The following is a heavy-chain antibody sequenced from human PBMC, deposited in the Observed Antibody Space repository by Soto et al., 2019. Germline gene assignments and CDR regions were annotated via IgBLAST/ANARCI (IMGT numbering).Heavy chain of an antibody. CDR2: IKSKTDGGTT. Sequence: GGSLRLSCVASGFTFSNAWMSWVRQAPGKGLEWVGRIKSKTDGGTTDYAAPVKGRFTISREDSKNTLYLQMNSLKTEDTAVYYCTTEFEYSSSSGDDWGQGTLVTVSS. V-gene: IGHV3-15*01. CDR1: GFTFSNAW. CDR3: TTEFEYSSSSGDD. J-gene: IGHJ4*02. D-gene: IGHD6-6*01.